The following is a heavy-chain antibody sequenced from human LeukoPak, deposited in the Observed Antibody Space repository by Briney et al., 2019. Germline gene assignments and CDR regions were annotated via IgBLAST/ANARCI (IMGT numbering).Heavy chain of an antibody. CDR2: INGNGGGT. V-gene: IGHV3-20*04. CDR3: AKGRLLWFGELPIDY. Sequence: GGSLRLSCAASGFTFDDYGMSWVRQVPGKGLEWVSSINGNGGGTAYADSVKGRFTISRDNSKNTLYLQMNSLRAEDTAVYYCAKGRLLWFGELPIDYWGQGTLVTVSS. J-gene: IGHJ4*02. D-gene: IGHD3-10*01. CDR1: GFTFDDYG.